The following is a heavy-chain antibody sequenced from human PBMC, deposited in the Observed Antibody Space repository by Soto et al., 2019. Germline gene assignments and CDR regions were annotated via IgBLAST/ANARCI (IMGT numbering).Heavy chain of an antibody. CDR1: GFSLSNARMG. J-gene: IGHJ4*02. Sequence: QVTLKESGPVLVKPTETLTLTCTVSGFSLSNARMGVSWIRQPPGKALEWLAHIFSNDEKSHSTSLKSRLTISKDTSKSQVVLTMTNMDPVDTATYYCARMVHYDPSQFDYWGQGTLVTVSS. CDR2: IFSNDEK. CDR3: ARMVHYDPSQFDY. D-gene: IGHD3-3*01. V-gene: IGHV2-26*01.